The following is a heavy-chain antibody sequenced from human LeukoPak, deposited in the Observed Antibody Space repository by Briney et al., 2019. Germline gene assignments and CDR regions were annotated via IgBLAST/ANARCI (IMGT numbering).Heavy chain of an antibody. D-gene: IGHD6-13*01. Sequence: GRSLRLSCAASGFTFSSYAMHWVRQAPGKGLEWVAVISYDGSNKYYADSVKGRFTISRHNSKNTLYLQMNSLRAEDTAVYYCARVAAAGTLYWGQGTLVTVSS. V-gene: IGHV3-30*04. CDR3: ARVAAAGTLY. J-gene: IGHJ4*02. CDR1: GFTFSSYA. CDR2: ISYDGSNK.